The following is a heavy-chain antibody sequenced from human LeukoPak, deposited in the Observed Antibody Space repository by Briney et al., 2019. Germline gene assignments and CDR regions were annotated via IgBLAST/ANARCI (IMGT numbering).Heavy chain of an antibody. CDR2: IYYSGST. CDR1: GGSISSSSYY. J-gene: IGHJ1*01. D-gene: IGHD3-10*01. CDR3: GGGPYGPEYFQH. Sequence: PSETLSLTCTVSGGSISSSSYYWGWIRQPPGKGLEWIGSIYYSGSTYYNPSLKSRVTISVDTSKNQFSLKLSSVTAADTAVYYCGGGPYGPEYFQHWGQGTLVTVSS. V-gene: IGHV4-39*01.